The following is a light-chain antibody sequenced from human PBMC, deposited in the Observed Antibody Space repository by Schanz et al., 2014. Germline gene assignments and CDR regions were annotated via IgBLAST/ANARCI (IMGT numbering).Light chain of an antibody. J-gene: IGLJ3*02. V-gene: IGLV2-14*01. Sequence: QSVLTQPASVSGSPGQSITISCTGTSSDVGGYNYVSWYQQHPGKAPKLMIYDVSNRPSGVSNRFSGSKSGNTASLIVSDLQAEDEADYYCSSYAREKGVFGGGTKLTVL. CDR1: SSDVGGYNY. CDR2: DVS. CDR3: SSYAREKGV.